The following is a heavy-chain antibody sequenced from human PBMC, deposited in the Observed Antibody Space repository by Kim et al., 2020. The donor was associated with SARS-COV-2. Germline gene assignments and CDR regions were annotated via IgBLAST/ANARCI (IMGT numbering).Heavy chain of an antibody. D-gene: IGHD3-16*01. CDR3: AREKSYDYVWGSYGYTLFDY. J-gene: IGHJ4*02. V-gene: IGHV4-31*03. CDR2: IYYSGST. Sequence: SETLSLTCTVSGGSISSGGYYWSWIRQHPGMGLEWIGYIYYSGSTYYNPSLKSRVTISVDTSKNQFSLKLSSVTAADTAVYYCAREKSYDYVWGSYGYTLFDYWGQGTLVTVSS. CDR1: GGSISSGGYY.